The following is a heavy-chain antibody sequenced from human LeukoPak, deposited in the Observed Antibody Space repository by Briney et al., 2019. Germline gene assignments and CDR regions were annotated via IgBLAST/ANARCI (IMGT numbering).Heavy chain of an antibody. Sequence: SETLFLTCTVSGGSISSYYWSWIRQPAGKGLEWIGRIYTSGSTNYNPSLRSRVTMSVDTSKNQFSLKLSSVTAADTAVYYCARGIHTMIVVGDAFDIWGQGTMVTVSS. CDR2: IYTSGST. J-gene: IGHJ3*02. V-gene: IGHV4-4*07. CDR3: ARGIHTMIVVGDAFDI. CDR1: GGSISSYY. D-gene: IGHD3-22*01.